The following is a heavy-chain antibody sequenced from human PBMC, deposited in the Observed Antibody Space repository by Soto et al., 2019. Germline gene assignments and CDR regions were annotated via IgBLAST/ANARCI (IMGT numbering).Heavy chain of an antibody. CDR3: ARTFRWIHDY. CDR2: IYYSGST. V-gene: IGHV4-31*03. Sequence: SETLSLTCTVSGGSISSGGYYWSWIRQHPGKGLEWIGYIYYSGSTYYNPSLKSRVTISVDTSKNQFSLKLSSVTAADTAVYYCARTFRWIHDYWGQGTLVTVSS. D-gene: IGHD2-2*03. J-gene: IGHJ4*02. CDR1: GGSISSGGYY.